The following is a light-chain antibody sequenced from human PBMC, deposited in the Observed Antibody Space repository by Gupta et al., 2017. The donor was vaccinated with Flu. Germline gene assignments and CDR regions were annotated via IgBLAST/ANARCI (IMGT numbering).Light chain of an antibody. CDR1: QGVTSTY. CDR2: GAS. Sequence: IVLTQSPGSLSLSPGERATLSCRASQGVTSTYFAWYQQKPGQAPRLLIYGASRRATGIPDRFSGSGYGTDFTLTISRREPEDFAVYYCQQYGGSLPYTFGQGTKMEIK. J-gene: IGKJ2*01. CDR3: QQYGGSLPYT. V-gene: IGKV3-20*01.